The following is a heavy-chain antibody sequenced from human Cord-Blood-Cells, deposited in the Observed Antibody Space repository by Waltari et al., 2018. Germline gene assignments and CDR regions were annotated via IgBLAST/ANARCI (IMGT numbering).Heavy chain of an antibody. D-gene: IGHD6-13*01. CDR1: GGSISSYY. Sequence: QVQLPESGPGLVKPSETLSLTCTVSGGSISSYYWSWIRQPAGKGLEWIGRIYTSGSTNYNPSLKSRVTMSVDTSKNQFSLKLSSVTAADTAVYYCATLSDGGSSSWFSYYYYYMDVWGKGTTVTVSS. V-gene: IGHV4-4*07. CDR2: IYTSGST. J-gene: IGHJ6*03. CDR3: ATLSDGGSSSWFSYYYYYMDV.